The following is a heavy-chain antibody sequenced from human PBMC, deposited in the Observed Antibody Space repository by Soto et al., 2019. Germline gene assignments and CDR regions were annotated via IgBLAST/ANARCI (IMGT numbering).Heavy chain of an antibody. CDR3: AKDPYYTFTGYNNLFDP. Sequence: EVQLVESGGGLVQPGRSLRLSCAASGFTVHNYAMHWVRQAPGKGLEWVAGISWNSGNLDFGDSVKGRFTIYRDNANHSLYLQMNSLRPEDTAVYYCAKDPYYTFTGYNNLFDPWCQGTLVTVSS. J-gene: IGHJ5*02. CDR2: ISWNSGNL. CDR1: GFTVHNYA. V-gene: IGHV3-9*01. D-gene: IGHD3-9*01.